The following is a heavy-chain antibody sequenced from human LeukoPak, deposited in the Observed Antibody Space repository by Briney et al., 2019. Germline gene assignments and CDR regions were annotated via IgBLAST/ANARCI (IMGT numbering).Heavy chain of an antibody. CDR3: AGGNTYYYDSSGYYYDMGFFDY. CDR1: GFTFSSYA. V-gene: IGHV3-30-3*01. Sequence: GRSLRLSCAASGFTFSSYAMHWVRQAPGKGLEWVAVISYDGSNKYYADSVKGRFTISRDNSKNTLYLQMNSLRAEDTAVYYCAGGNTYYYDSSGYYYDMGFFDYWGKETLVTVS. J-gene: IGHJ4*02. CDR2: ISYDGSNK. D-gene: IGHD3-22*01.